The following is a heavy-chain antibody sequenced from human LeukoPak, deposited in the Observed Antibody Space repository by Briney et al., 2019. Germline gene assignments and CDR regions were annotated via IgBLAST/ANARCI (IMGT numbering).Heavy chain of an antibody. Sequence: TSETLALTFAVYGGSSSGSCWSWIRQPPGKGLDWIGEINHSGSTNYNPSPKSPVTLSPDTSKTQSSLKLSSVTAADTAVYYCARKPSLAIPYNWFDPWGQGNLVTVSS. CDR3: ARKPSLAIPYNWFDP. J-gene: IGHJ5*02. CDR1: GGSSSGSC. CDR2: INHSGST. D-gene: IGHD2-2*02. V-gene: IGHV4-34*01.